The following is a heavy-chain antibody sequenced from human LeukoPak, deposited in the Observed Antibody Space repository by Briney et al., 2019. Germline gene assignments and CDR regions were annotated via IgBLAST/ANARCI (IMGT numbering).Heavy chain of an antibody. CDR1: GGTFSSYA. V-gene: IGHV1-69*13. J-gene: IGHJ5*02. Sequence: VASVKVSCKASGGTFSSYAISWVRQAPGQGLEWMGGIIPIFGTANYAQKFQGRVTITADESTSTAYMELSSLRSEDTAVYYCARVAVAAAKNWFDPWGQGTLVTVSS. CDR2: IIPIFGTA. D-gene: IGHD6-13*01. CDR3: ARVAVAAAKNWFDP.